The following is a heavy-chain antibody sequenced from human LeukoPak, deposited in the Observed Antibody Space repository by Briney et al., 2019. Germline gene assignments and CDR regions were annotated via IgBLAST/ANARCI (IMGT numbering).Heavy chain of an antibody. J-gene: IGHJ4*02. CDR2: IREDGSDK. V-gene: IGHV3-7*01. CDR1: GFTFSNYW. Sequence: GGSLRLSCAASGFTFSNYWMNWVRQAPGKGLEWVANIREDGSDKYYVDSVKGRFSISKDNAKNSLYLQMNSLRVEDTAVYYCVPLNWNPPGDFDRWGQGTLVTVSS. CDR3: VPLNWNPPGDFDR. D-gene: IGHD1-20*01.